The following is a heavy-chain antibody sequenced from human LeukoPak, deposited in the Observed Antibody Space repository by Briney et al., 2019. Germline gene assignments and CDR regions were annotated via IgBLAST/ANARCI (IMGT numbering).Heavy chain of an antibody. CDR3: ARNYGLGTYYPYFDH. V-gene: IGHV1-18*01. CDR1: GYTFTSYG. J-gene: IGHJ4*02. D-gene: IGHD3-10*01. Sequence: GASVKVSFKASGYTFTSYGISWVRQAPGQGLEWMGWISAYNGDTNYAQKVQGRVTMTADTSTGTAYMELRSLRSDDTAVYYCARNYGLGTYYPYFDHWGQGTVVTVSS. CDR2: ISAYNGDT.